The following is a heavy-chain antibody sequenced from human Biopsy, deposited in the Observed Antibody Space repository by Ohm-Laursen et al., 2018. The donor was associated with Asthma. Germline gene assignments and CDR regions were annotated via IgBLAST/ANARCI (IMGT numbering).Heavy chain of an antibody. V-gene: IGHV4-39*01. Sequence: GTLSLTCTVPGGSMSSSSYYWGWIRQPPGKGLEWMGSISYTGSAYHNPSLKSRFTISVDTSKNHFSLKLSSVAAADTAVYYCARHWDWGSFFDYWGQGTPVTVSS. CDR2: ISYTGSA. D-gene: IGHD7-27*01. J-gene: IGHJ4*02. CDR1: GGSMSSSSYY. CDR3: ARHWDWGSFFDY.